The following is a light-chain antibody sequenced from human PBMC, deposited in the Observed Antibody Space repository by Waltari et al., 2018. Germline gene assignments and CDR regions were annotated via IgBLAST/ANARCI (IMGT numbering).Light chain of an antibody. CDR2: GAS. Sequence: EIVMTQSPATLSVSPGERATLSCRASQSISSTLAWYQHKPGQAPRLLISGASTRATGIPARFSGSASGTEFTLTISSVQSEDFAVYYCHHYNQWPYTFGQGTKLEIK. J-gene: IGKJ2*01. CDR3: HHYNQWPYT. CDR1: QSISST. V-gene: IGKV3-15*01.